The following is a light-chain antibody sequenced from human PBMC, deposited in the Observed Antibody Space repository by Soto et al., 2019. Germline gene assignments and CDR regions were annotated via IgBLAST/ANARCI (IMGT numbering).Light chain of an antibody. CDR3: QQYGTSPQT. Sequence: EIVLTQSPATLSLSPGERATLSCRASQSVSSYLAWYQQKPGQAPRLLIYDTSTRASGVPDRFSGSGSGTEFTLTISRLEPEDFAVYYCQQYGTSPQTFGQGTKVDIK. V-gene: IGKV3-20*01. J-gene: IGKJ1*01. CDR2: DTS. CDR1: QSVSSY.